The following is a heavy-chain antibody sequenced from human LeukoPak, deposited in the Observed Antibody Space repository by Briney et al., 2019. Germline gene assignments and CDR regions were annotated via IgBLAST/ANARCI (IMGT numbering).Heavy chain of an antibody. CDR2: LYSDGRI. Sequence: GGSLRLSCAASGFTVDSNYMNWVRQAPGKGLEWVSVLYSDGRIYYADSVKGRFTISRDTSKNILSLQLNSLRAEDTAVYYCARGGGYYPIDYWGQGTLVTVSS. CDR3: ARGGGYYPIDY. V-gene: IGHV3-53*01. J-gene: IGHJ4*02. D-gene: IGHD2-15*01. CDR1: GFTVDSNY.